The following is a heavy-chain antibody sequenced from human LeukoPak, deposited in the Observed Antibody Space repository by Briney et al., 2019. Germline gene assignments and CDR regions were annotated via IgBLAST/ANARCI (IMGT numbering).Heavy chain of an antibody. CDR2: INHSGST. CDR1: GASVNEYY. Sequence: PSETLSLTCIASGASVNEYYWSWIRQPPGKGLEWIGEINHSGSTNYNPSLKSRVTISVDTSKNQFSLKLSSVTAADTAVYYCASPYDYYAFDIWGQGTMVTVSS. CDR3: ASPYDYYAFDI. D-gene: IGHD3-16*01. J-gene: IGHJ3*02. V-gene: IGHV4-34*01.